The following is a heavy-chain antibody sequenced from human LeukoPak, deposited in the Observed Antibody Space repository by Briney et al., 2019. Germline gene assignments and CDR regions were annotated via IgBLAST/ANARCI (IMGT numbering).Heavy chain of an antibody. J-gene: IGHJ5*02. D-gene: IGHD3-10*01. Sequence: ASVKVSCKASGYTFTGYYRHWVRQAPGQGLEWMGWINPNSGGTNYAQKFQGRVTMTRDTSISTAYMELSRLRSDDTAVYYCARAPRAMVRGANNWFDPWGQGTLVTVSS. CDR2: INPNSGGT. V-gene: IGHV1-2*02. CDR1: GYTFTGYY. CDR3: ARAPRAMVRGANNWFDP.